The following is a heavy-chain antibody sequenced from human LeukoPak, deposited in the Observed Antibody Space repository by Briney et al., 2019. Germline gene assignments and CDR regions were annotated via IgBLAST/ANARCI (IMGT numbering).Heavy chain of an antibody. D-gene: IGHD2-21*02. J-gene: IGHJ4*02. CDR2: INHSGST. CDR3: ARGGGTAFDY. Sequence: KPSETLSLTCTVSGYSITSGYYWSWIRQPPGKGLEWIGEINHSGSTNYNPSLKSRVTISVDTSKNQFSLKLSSVTAADTAVYYCARGGGTAFDYWGQGTLVTVSS. V-gene: IGHV4-34*01. CDR1: GYSITSGYY.